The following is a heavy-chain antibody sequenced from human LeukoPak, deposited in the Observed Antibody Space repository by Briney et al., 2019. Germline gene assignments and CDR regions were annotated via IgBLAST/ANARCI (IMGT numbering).Heavy chain of an antibody. J-gene: IGHJ4*02. V-gene: IGHV4-59*08. CDR1: GGSISNYY. CDR2: IYYSGTT. D-gene: IGHD5-12*01. Sequence: SETLSLTCSVSGGSISNYYWSWIRQSPGKGLEWIGYIYYSGTTNYNPSLKSRVSISLDTSKSQFSLKLSSVTAADTAVYYCARHRRGPADYWGQGTLVTVSS. CDR3: ARHRRGPADY.